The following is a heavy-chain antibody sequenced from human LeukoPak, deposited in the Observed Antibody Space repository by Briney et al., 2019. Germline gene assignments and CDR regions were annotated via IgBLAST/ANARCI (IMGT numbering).Heavy chain of an antibody. V-gene: IGHV3-48*01. Sequence: GGSLRLSCAASGFTFSSYSMNWVRQAPGKGLEWVSYISSSSSTTYYADSVKGRFTISRDNSKNTLYLQMNSLRAEDTAVYYCAKPVTTFGPGFWYFDLWGRGTLVTVSS. D-gene: IGHD4-17*01. CDR3: AKPVTTFGPGFWYFDL. CDR1: GFTFSSYS. CDR2: ISSSSSTT. J-gene: IGHJ2*01.